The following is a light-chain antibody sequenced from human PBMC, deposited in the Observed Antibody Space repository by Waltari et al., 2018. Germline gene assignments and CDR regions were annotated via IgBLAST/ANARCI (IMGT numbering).Light chain of an antibody. V-gene: IGKV3-20*01. J-gene: IGKJ1*01. CDR2: GAS. CDR3: QKYGTLPAT. Sequence: EIVLTQSPGTLSLSTGERATLSGSASQSVSRILAWYQQKPGQAPRLLIYGASRRATGIPDRFSGSGSGTDFSLTISRLEPEDFAWYFCQKYGTLPATFGQGTKVEIK. CDR1: QSVSRI.